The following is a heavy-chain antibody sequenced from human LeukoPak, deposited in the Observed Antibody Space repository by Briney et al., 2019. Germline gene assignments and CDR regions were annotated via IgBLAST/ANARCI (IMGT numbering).Heavy chain of an antibody. CDR1: DGSISSSSYY. J-gene: IGHJ4*02. Sequence: SETLSLTCTVSDGSISSSSYYWGWIRQPPGKGLEWIGSIYYSGSTYYNSSLKSRVTIPVDTSKSQFSLKLSSVTAADTAVYYCARSTFYYDSSGYQANYYFDYWGQGTLVTVSS. CDR2: IYYSGST. D-gene: IGHD3-22*01. V-gene: IGHV4-39*01. CDR3: ARSTFYYDSSGYQANYYFDY.